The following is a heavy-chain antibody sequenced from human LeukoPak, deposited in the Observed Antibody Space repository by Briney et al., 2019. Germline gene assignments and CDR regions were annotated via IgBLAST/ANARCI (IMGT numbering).Heavy chain of an antibody. Sequence: SSVKVSCKASGYTFTSYYMHWVRQAPGQGLEWMGIINPSGGSTSYAQKFQGRGTITRDTSTSTVYMELSSLRSEDTAVYYCARRQRTGTIFGVVRNAFDIWGQGTMVTVSS. J-gene: IGHJ3*02. V-gene: IGHV1-46*01. CDR2: INPSGGST. CDR3: ARRQRTGTIFGVVRNAFDI. CDR1: GYTFTSYY. D-gene: IGHD3-3*01.